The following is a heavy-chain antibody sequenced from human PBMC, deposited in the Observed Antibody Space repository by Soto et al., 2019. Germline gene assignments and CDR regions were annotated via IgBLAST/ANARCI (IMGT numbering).Heavy chain of an antibody. CDR2: ISYDGSNK. D-gene: IGHD2-8*01. CDR1: GFTFSSYG. V-gene: IGHV3-30*18. Sequence: LRLSCAASGFTFSSYGMHWVRQAPGKGLEWVAVISYDGSNKYYADSVKGRFTISRDNSKNTLYLQMNSLRAEDTAVYYCANVLRLDYWGQGTLVTVSS. J-gene: IGHJ4*02. CDR3: ANVLRLDY.